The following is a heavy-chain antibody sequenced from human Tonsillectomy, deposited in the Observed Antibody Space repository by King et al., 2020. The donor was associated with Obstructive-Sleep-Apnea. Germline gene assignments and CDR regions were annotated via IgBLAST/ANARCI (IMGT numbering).Heavy chain of an antibody. D-gene: IGHD1-26*01. CDR2: IYYSGST. CDR3: ARYYLKSAYFDY. V-gene: IGHV4-59*01. Sequence: VQLQESGPGLVKPSETLSLTCTVSGGSISSYYWNWIRQPPRKGLEWIGYIYYSGSTNYNPSLKSRVTISVDTSKNQFSLKLNSVTAADTAVYFCARYYLKSAYFDYWGQGTLVTVSS. J-gene: IGHJ4*02. CDR1: GGSISSYY.